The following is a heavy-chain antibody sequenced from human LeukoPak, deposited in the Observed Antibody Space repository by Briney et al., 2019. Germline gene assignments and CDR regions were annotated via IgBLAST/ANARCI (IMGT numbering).Heavy chain of an antibody. CDR2: INHSGST. J-gene: IGHJ5*02. V-gene: IGHV4-34*01. CDR3: ARVYYSRFDP. D-gene: IGHD3-10*01. CDR1: GGSFSGYY. Sequence: SETLSLTCAVYGGSFSGYYWSWIRQPPGKGLEWIGEINHSGSTNYNPSLKSRVTISVDTSKNQFSLKLSSVTAADTAVYYCARVYYSRFDPWGQGTLVTVSS.